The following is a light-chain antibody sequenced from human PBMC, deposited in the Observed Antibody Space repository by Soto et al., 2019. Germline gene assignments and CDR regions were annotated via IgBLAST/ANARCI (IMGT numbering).Light chain of an antibody. J-gene: IGKJ4*01. V-gene: IGKV1-39*01. Sequence: DIQMTQSPSSLSASIGDRVTITCRASQSISSYLNWYQQRPGKAPKFLIYAASSLQSGVPSRFSGSGSGTDFTLTISSLQPEDFATYYCQQSYSSVLTFGGGTKVEI. CDR1: QSISSY. CDR2: AAS. CDR3: QQSYSSVLT.